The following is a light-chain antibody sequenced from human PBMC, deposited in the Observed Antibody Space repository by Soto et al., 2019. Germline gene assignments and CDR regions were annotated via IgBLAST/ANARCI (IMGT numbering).Light chain of an antibody. CDR3: QQYTNWPYT. J-gene: IGKJ2*01. CDR2: GAS. Sequence: EIVMMQSPATLSVSPRERATLSCRASQALGNNLAWYQHKPGQAPRLLIYGASTRATGVPVRFSGSGSETECTLSISSLQSDDLAVYYCQQYTNWPYTFGQGNKLEIE. V-gene: IGKV3-15*01. CDR1: QALGNN.